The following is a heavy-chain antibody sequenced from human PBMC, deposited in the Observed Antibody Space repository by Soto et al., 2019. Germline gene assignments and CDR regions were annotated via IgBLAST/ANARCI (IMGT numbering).Heavy chain of an antibody. J-gene: IGHJ4*02. CDR1: GGSISSGGYY. CDR2: IYYSGST. CDR3: ARGGFYYGSGSYYNSYYFDY. V-gene: IGHV4-31*03. D-gene: IGHD3-10*01. Sequence: QVQLQESGPGLVKPSQTLSLTCTVSGGSISSGGYYWSWIRQHPGKGLEWIGYIYYSGSTYYNPSLKSRVTISVDTSKNQFSLKLSSVTAADTAVYYCARGGFYYGSGSYYNSYYFDYWGQGTLVTVSS.